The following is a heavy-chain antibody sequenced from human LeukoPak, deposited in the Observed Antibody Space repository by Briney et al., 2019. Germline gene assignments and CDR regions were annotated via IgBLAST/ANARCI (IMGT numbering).Heavy chain of an antibody. CDR2: ISSSSSYI. Sequence: GGSLRLSCAASGFTFSSYSMNWVRQAPGKGLEWVSSISSSSSYIYYADSVKGRFTISRDNAKNSLYLQMNSLRAEDTAVYYCARGRFGAAVGLPTPIDYWGQGTLVTVSS. CDR3: ARGRFGAAVGLPTPIDY. V-gene: IGHV3-21*01. D-gene: IGHD6-13*01. CDR1: GFTFSSYS. J-gene: IGHJ4*02.